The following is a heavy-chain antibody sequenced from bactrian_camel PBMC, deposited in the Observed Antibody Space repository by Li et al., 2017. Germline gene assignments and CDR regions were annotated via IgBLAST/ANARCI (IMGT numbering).Heavy chain of an antibody. CDR2: IDTRGSV. D-gene: IGHD3*01. J-gene: IGHJ4*01. V-gene: IGHV3S53*01. Sequence: HVQLVESGGGSVQAGGSLRLSCEASGGTYSHYRPYCMAWFRQPPGKSREGVAAIDTRGSVTIADSVKGRFSISKDNAKNTLYLQMNSLKIEDTAVYYCALGSSRQATMTARGKGTQVTVS. CDR1: GGTYSHYRPYC.